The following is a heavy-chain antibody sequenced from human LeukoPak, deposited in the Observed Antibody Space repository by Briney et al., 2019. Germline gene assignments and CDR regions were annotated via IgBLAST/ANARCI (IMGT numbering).Heavy chain of an antibody. Sequence: GGSLRLSCAASGFTFSTYGMNWVRQAPGKGLEWVSAISGSGGSTYYADSVKGRFTISRDNSKNTLYLHMNSLRAEDTAVYYCAKLGYSSSWTFTYYWGQGTLVTVSS. D-gene: IGHD6-13*01. CDR1: GFTFSTYG. CDR2: ISGSGGST. CDR3: AKLGYSSSWTFTYY. V-gene: IGHV3-23*01. J-gene: IGHJ4*02.